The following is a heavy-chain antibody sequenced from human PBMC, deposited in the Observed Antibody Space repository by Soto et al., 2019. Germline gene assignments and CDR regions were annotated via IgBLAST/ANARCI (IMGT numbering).Heavy chain of an antibody. CDR1: GFTFSRYW. D-gene: IGHD3-22*01. V-gene: IGHV3-74*01. J-gene: IGHJ4*02. CDR3: ARGDGDYYDGNGYLGRH. Sequence: EVQLVESGGGIVQPGGSLRLSCAASGFTFSRYWMHWVRPAPGKGLVWVSRINSDGSRTSYADSAKRRFTISRYNAKNTGYLPTNSLRAEDPAVYYCARGDGDYYDGNGYLGRHWGQGTLVTVSS. CDR2: INSDGSRT.